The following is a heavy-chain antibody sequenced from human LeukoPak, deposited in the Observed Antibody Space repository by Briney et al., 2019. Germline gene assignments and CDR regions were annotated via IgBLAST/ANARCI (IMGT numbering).Heavy chain of an antibody. CDR1: GGSFSGYS. J-gene: IGHJ6*04. V-gene: IGHV4-34*01. D-gene: IGHD5-18*01. CDR3: ARGRKWDTAMVSHYYGMDV. CDR2: ISHSGST. Sequence: SETLSLTCAVYGGSFSGYSWSWIRQPPGKGLEWIGEISHSGSTNYNPSLKSRVTISVDTPKNQFSLKLSSVTAADTAVYDCARGRKWDTAMVSHYYGMDVWGKGTTVTVSS.